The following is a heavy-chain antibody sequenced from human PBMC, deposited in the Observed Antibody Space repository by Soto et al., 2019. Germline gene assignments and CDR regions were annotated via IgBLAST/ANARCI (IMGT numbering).Heavy chain of an antibody. CDR2: IIPLHDIA. D-gene: IGHD2-2*01. CDR3: ATPFCRSPSCLLSTEDVFDL. CDR1: GGTFSSYT. J-gene: IGHJ3*01. V-gene: IGHV1-69*02. Sequence: QVQLVQYGAEVKKPGSSVKVSCKTSGGTFSSYTVSWVRQAPGQGLEWMGRIIPLHDIANYAEKFQGRVTITAYKSTRTVYTELDSLRAADTAVYYCATPFCRSPSCLLSTEDVFDLWGQGTMVTVSS.